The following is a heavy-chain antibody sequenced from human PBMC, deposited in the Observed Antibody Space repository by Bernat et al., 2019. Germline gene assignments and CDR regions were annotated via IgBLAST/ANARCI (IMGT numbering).Heavy chain of an antibody. V-gene: IGHV3-23*01. CDR3: ARDYGDYRGNFDY. D-gene: IGHD4-17*01. CDR1: GFTFSSYA. J-gene: IGHJ4*02. CDR2: IAGSRGST. Sequence: EVQLLESGGGLVQPGGSLRLSCAASGFTFSSYAMSWVRQAPGKGLEWVSVIAGSRGSTYYADSVKGRFTISRDNSKNMLYLQMNSLRAEDTAVYYCARDYGDYRGNFDYWGQGTLVTVSS.